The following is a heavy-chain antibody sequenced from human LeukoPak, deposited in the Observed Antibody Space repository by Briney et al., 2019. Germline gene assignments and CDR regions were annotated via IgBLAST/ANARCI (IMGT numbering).Heavy chain of an antibody. CDR2: MNLNSGNT. D-gene: IGHD2-8*01. Sequence: ASVKVSCKASGYTFTSYDINWVRQATAQGLEWMGWMNLNSGNTSYEQKFQGRVTMTRNTSISTAYMELSSLRSEDTAVYYCARGLMVYADIRFDPWGQGTLVTVSS. J-gene: IGHJ5*02. V-gene: IGHV1-8*01. CDR1: GYTFTSYD. CDR3: ARGLMVYADIRFDP.